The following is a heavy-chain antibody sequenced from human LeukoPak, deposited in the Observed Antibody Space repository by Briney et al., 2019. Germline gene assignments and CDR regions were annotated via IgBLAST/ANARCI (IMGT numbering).Heavy chain of an antibody. J-gene: IGHJ6*03. Sequence: GGSLSLSCAASGFHFSSYRMSWPRHAPGKGLEWVANIKQDGSEQHYVGSVKDRFTISRDNAKNSLYLQMNRLSVEDTAVYDCARDQKGYSYGYFAVGYYYYYYMDVWGKGTTVTVSS. CDR3: ARDQKGYSYGYFAVGYYYYYYMDV. CDR1: GFHFSSYR. CDR2: IKQDGSEQ. V-gene: IGHV3-7*01. D-gene: IGHD5-18*01.